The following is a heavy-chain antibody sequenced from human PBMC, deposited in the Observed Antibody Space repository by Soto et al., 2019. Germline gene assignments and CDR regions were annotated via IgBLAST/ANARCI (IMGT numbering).Heavy chain of an antibody. V-gene: IGHV4-39*01. Sequence: SETLSLTCSVSGGSISSSSYSWGWIRQPPGKGLEWIGTIYYSGSTHYNPSLEGRVAISADTPNNQLSLRLSSVTAADTAVYYCARSRLYDSSGYYTCWGQGTLVTVS. J-gene: IGHJ4*02. D-gene: IGHD3-22*01. CDR2: IYYSGST. CDR3: ARSRLYDSSGYYTC. CDR1: GGSISSSSYS.